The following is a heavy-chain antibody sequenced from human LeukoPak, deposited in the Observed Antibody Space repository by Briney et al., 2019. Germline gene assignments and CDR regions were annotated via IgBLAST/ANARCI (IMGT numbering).Heavy chain of an antibody. J-gene: IGHJ6*03. Sequence: PSETLSLTCTVSGGSISSSSYYWGWIRQPPGKRLEWIGNIYYSGSTYYNPSLKSRVTVSVDTSKNQFSLKLSSVTAADTAAYYCARMSGMVVRGVIPDYYYMDVWGKGTTVTVSS. V-gene: IGHV4-39*01. CDR1: GGSISSSSYY. CDR3: ARMSGMVVRGVIPDYYYMDV. CDR2: IYYSGST. D-gene: IGHD3-10*01.